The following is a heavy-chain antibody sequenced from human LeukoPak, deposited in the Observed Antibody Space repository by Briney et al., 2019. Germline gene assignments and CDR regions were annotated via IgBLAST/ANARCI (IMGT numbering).Heavy chain of an antibody. V-gene: IGHV3-21*01. Sequence: GGSLRLSCAASGFTFRSYSMNWVPQAPGKGLEWVSSISSTSRFIYYADSVKGRFTISRDNAKNSVYMQMNNLRAEDTAVYYCAKDSERHIVVVTASAVDYWGQGTLVTVSS. CDR2: ISSTSRFI. CDR1: GFTFRSYS. D-gene: IGHD2-21*02. CDR3: AKDSERHIVVVTASAVDY. J-gene: IGHJ4*02.